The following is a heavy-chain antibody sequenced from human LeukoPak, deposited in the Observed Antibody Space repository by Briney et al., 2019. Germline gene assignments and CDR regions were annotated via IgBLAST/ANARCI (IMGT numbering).Heavy chain of an antibody. CDR3: AGSGSYFDYFDY. D-gene: IGHD1-26*01. Sequence: SETLSLTCTVSGGSISSGSYYWSWIRQPAGKGLEWIGRIYTSGSTNYNPSLKSRVTISVDTSKNQFSLKLSSVTAADTAVYYCAGSGSYFDYFDYWGQGTLVTVSS. J-gene: IGHJ4*02. CDR1: GGSISSGSYY. CDR2: IYTSGST. V-gene: IGHV4-61*02.